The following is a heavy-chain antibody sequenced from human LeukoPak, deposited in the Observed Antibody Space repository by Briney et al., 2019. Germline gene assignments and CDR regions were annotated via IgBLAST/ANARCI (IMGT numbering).Heavy chain of an antibody. V-gene: IGHV1-2*02. CDR3: ARGGSYYFYNGMDV. D-gene: IGHD1-26*01. J-gene: IGHJ6*02. CDR2: INPNSGGT. CDR1: GYTFTGYY. Sequence: RASVKVSCKASGYTFTGYYMHWVRQAPGQGLEWMGWINPNSGGTNYAQKFQGRVTMTRDTSISTAYMELSRLRSDDTAVYYCARGGSYYFYNGMDVWGQGTTVTVSS.